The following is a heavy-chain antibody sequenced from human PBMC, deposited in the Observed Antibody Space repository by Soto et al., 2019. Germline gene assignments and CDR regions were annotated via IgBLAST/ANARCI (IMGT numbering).Heavy chain of an antibody. CDR3: AKYCRSTSCYYYGMDV. V-gene: IGHV3-30*18. J-gene: IGHJ6*02. CDR2: ISYDGSNK. CDR1: GFTFSSYG. Sequence: GGSLRLSCAASGFTFSSYGMHWVRQAPGKGLEWVAVISYDGSNKYYADSVKGRFTISRDNSKNTLYLQMNSLRAEDTAVYYCAKYCRSTSCYYYGMDVWGQGTTVTVSS. D-gene: IGHD2-2*01.